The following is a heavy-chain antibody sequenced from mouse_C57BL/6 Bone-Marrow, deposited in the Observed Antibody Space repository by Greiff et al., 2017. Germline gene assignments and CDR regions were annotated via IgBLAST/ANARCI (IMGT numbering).Heavy chain of an antibody. CDR2: IDPETGGT. CDR3: TRGSYDGYYAMDY. J-gene: IGHJ4*01. CDR1: GYTFTDYE. V-gene: IGHV1-15*01. Sequence: VQRVESGAELVRPGASVTLSCKASGYTFTDYEMHWVKQTPVHGLEWIGAIDPETGGTAYNQKFKGKAILTADKSSSTAYMELRSLTSEDSAVYYCTRGSYDGYYAMDYWGQGTSVTVSS. D-gene: IGHD2-3*01.